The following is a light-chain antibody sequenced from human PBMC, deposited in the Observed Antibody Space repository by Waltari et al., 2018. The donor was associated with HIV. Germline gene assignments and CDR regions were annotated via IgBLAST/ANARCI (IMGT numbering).Light chain of an antibody. V-gene: IGLV3-1*01. CDR2: QDL. CDR1: NLGEKD. Sequence: SYDLSQPPSVSVSPGHTATIACSGNNLGEKDVSWYQLPPGQSPLLFIFQDLKLPSGIPDRFSGSDSGNTATLTISGTQSVDEADYYCQASASGTVIFGGGTKLTVL. J-gene: IGLJ2*01. CDR3: QASASGTVI.